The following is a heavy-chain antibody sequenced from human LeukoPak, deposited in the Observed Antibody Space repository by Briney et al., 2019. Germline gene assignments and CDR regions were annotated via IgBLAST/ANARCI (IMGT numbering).Heavy chain of an antibody. CDR1: GFTLSGYA. D-gene: IGHD3-10*01. J-gene: IGHJ4*02. V-gene: IGHV3-64D*06. CDR3: VKGDTMVRGVIEY. Sequence: GESLRLSCLPAGFTLSGYAMYCVRPAPEEGREYVSAISSNGGGTYYAGSVKGRFTISRDNSKNTLYLQMSSLRAEDTAVYYSVKGDTMVRGVIEYWGQGTRVTVSS. CDR2: ISSNGGGT.